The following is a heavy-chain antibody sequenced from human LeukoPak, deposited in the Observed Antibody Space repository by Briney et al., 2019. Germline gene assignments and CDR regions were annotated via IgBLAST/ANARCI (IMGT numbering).Heavy chain of an antibody. V-gene: IGHV3-23*01. CDR2: ISGSGGST. D-gene: IGHD5-18*01. J-gene: IGHJ2*01. CDR1: GFTFSSYA. Sequence: GGSLRLSCAASGFTFSSYAMSWVRQAPGEGLEWVSAISGSGGSTYYADSVKGRFTISRDNSKNTLYLQMNSLRAEDSAVYYCAKDPYSYGYYWYSDLWGRGTLVTVSS. CDR3: AKDPYSYGYYWYSDL.